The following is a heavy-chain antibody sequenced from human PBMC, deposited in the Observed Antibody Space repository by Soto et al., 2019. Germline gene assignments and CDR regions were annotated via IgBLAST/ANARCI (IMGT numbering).Heavy chain of an antibody. D-gene: IGHD4-17*01. CDR3: ASPERALWGDYRFQH. V-gene: IGHV4-34*01. Sequence: SETLSLTCAVYGGSFSGYYWSWIRQPPGKGLEWIGEINHSGSTNYNPSLKSRVTISVDTSKNQFSLKLSSVTAADTAVYYCASPERALWGDYRFQHWGQGTLVTVSS. CDR1: GGSFSGYY. J-gene: IGHJ1*01. CDR2: INHSGST.